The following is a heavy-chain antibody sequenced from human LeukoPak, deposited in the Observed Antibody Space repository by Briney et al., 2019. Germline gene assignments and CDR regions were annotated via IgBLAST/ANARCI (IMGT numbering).Heavy chain of an antibody. V-gene: IGHV1-8*01. CDR1: GYTFTSYD. D-gene: IGHD3-10*01. Sequence: ASVKVSCKASGYTFTSYDINWVRQATGQGLEWMGWMNPNSGNTGYAQKFQGRVTMTRNTSISTAYMELSSLRSEDTAVYYCAREGLLWFGELELPHYYYGMDVWGQGTTVTVSS. J-gene: IGHJ6*02. CDR2: MNPNSGNT. CDR3: AREGLLWFGELELPHYYYGMDV.